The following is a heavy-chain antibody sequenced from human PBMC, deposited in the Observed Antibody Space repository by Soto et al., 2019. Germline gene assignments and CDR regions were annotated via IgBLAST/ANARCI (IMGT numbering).Heavy chain of an antibody. CDR2: ISAYNGNT. CDR3: ARDLMGDCSGGSCYNWFDP. CDR1: GYTFTSYG. J-gene: IGHJ5*02. Sequence: ASVKVSCKASGYTFTSYGISWVRQAPGQGLEWMGWISAYNGNTNYAQKLQGRVTMTTDTSTSTAYMELRSLRSDDTAVYYCARDLMGDCSGGSCYNWFDPWGQGTLVTVSS. D-gene: IGHD2-15*01. V-gene: IGHV1-18*01.